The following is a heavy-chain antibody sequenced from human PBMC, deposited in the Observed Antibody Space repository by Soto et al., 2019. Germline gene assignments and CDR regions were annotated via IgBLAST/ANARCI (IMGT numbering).Heavy chain of an antibody. J-gene: IGHJ5*02. V-gene: IGHV4-59*01. Sequence: PSETLSLTCIVFGGSITSYYGSWIRQLPEKGLGWNAYTSYTGNTNYNPSFQRRVPISIDTSKNQLSLKMTSMTAADKAVYYCARDNSQNYGPQAASSWFHPWGQGTPVTVSS. CDR2: TSYTGNT. CDR1: GGSITSYY. CDR3: ARDNSQNYGPQAASSWFHP. D-gene: IGHD2-15*01.